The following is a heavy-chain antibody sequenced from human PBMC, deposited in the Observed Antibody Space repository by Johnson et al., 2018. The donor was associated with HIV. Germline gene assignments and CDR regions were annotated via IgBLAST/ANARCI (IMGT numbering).Heavy chain of an antibody. CDR3: ARGVDGAFDI. Sequence: QELLVESGGGVVQPGRSLRLSCAASGFTFSSYGMHWVRQAPGKGLEWVAVISYDGSNKYYADSVKGRFTISRDNSKNTLYLQMNSLRAEDTAVYYCARGVDGAFDIWGQGTMVTVSS. J-gene: IGHJ3*02. CDR1: GFTFSSYG. CDR2: ISYDGSNK. D-gene: IGHD3-10*01. V-gene: IGHV3-30*03.